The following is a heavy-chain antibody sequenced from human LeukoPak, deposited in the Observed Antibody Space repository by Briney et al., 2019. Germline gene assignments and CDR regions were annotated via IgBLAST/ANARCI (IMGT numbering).Heavy chain of an antibody. J-gene: IGHJ6*02. CDR2: IYTSGST. Sequence: PSETLSLTCTVSGGSISSYYWSWIRQPAGKGLEWIGRIYTSGSTNYNPSLKGRVTMSVDTSKNQFSLKLSSVTAADTAVYYCAREGEVAVAATRYYYYYGMDVWGQGTTVTVS. CDR1: GGSISSYY. D-gene: IGHD6-19*01. CDR3: AREGEVAVAATRYYYYYGMDV. V-gene: IGHV4-4*07.